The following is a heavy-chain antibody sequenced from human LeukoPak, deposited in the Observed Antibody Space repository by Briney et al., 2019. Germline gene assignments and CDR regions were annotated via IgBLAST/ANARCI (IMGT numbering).Heavy chain of an antibody. CDR3: ARETNWHYFDS. V-gene: IGHV4-30-4*01. D-gene: IGHD7-27*01. J-gene: IGHJ4*02. CDR2: IYYSGST. CDR1: GDSISSGDYF. Sequence: SETLSLTCTVSGDSISSGDYFWTWIRQPPGKGLEYIGYIYYSGSTYYIPSLRSRVTISIDTSKNQFSLRLSSVTAADTAVYSCARETNWHYFDSWGQGTLVTVSS.